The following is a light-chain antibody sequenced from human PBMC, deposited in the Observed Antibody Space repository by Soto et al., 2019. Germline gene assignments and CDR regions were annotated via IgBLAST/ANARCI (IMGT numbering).Light chain of an antibody. CDR3: QHYNSYSEA. CDR2: KAS. J-gene: IGKJ1*01. CDR1: HSISSW. V-gene: IGKV1-5*03. Sequence: DIQMTQSPSTLSASVGDRVTITCRASHSISSWLAWYQQKPGKAPKLLIYKASTLKSGVPSRFSGSGSGTEFTLTISSLQPDDFATYYCQHYNSYSEAFGQGTKGDIK.